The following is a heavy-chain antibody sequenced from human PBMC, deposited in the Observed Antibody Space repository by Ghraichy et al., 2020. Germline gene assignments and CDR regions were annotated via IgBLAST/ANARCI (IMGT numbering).Heavy chain of an antibody. Sequence: GGSLRLSCAASGFTFSSYSMNWVRQAPGKGLEWVSSISSSSSYIYYADSVKGRFTISRDNAKNSLYLQMNSLRAEDTAVYYCARDLRRGYSYGPNWFDPWGQGTPVTVSS. CDR1: GFTFSSYS. V-gene: IGHV3-21*01. CDR2: ISSSSSYI. D-gene: IGHD5-18*01. J-gene: IGHJ5*02. CDR3: ARDLRRGYSYGPNWFDP.